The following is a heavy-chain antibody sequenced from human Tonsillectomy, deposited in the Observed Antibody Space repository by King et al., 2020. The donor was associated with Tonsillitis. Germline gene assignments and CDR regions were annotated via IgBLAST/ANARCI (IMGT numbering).Heavy chain of an antibody. J-gene: IGHJ4*02. CDR1: GGSISSYY. CDR2: IYYSGST. V-gene: IGHV4-59*08. CDR3: ARRGDSGPWTFDY. Sequence: QLQESGPGLVKPSETLSLTCTVSGGSISSYYWSWIRQPPGKGLEWIGYIYYSGSTNYNPPLKSRVTISVDTSKHQFSLKLSSVTAADTAVYYCARRGDSGPWTFDYWGQGTLVTVSS. D-gene: IGHD3-16*01.